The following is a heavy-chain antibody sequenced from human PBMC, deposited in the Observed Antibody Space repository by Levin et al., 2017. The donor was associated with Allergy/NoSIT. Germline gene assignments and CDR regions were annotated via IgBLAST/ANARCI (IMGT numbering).Heavy chain of an antibody. CDR2: ISYDGSNK. CDR1: GFTFSSYG. Sequence: GGSLRLSCAASGFTFSSYGMHWVRQAPGKGLEWVAVISYDGSNKYYADSVKGRFTISRDNSKNTLYLQMNSLRAEDTAVYYCAKDVWELLGTLDYWGQGTLVTVSS. CDR3: AKDVWELLGTLDY. J-gene: IGHJ4*02. V-gene: IGHV3-30*18. D-gene: IGHD1-26*01.